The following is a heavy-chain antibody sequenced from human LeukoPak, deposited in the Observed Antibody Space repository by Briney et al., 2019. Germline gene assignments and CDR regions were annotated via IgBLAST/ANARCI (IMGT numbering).Heavy chain of an antibody. Sequence: PGGSLRLSRAASGFTFSSDGMIWVRQAPGKGLEWVSAIRGSSFTTYYAGSVKGRFTISRDNSKNTLYLQMNSLRAEDTAVYYCAKSGYNRFDYWGQGTLVTVSS. J-gene: IGHJ4*02. CDR2: IRGSSFTT. V-gene: IGHV3-23*01. CDR1: GFTFSSDG. CDR3: AKSGYNRFDY. D-gene: IGHD5-24*01.